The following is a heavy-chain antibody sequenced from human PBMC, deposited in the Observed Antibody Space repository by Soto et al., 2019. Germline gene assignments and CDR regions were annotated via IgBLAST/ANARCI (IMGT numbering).Heavy chain of an antibody. Sequence: HPGGSLRLSCAASGFTFSSYAMSWVRQAPGKGLEWASAISGSGGSTYYADSVKGRFTISRDNAKNSLYLQMNSLRDEDTAVYYCARLQPLNYGDYEAVYYYGMDVWGQGTTVTVSS. D-gene: IGHD4-17*01. V-gene: IGHV3-23*01. J-gene: IGHJ6*02. CDR2: ISGSGGST. CDR1: GFTFSSYA. CDR3: ARLQPLNYGDYEAVYYYGMDV.